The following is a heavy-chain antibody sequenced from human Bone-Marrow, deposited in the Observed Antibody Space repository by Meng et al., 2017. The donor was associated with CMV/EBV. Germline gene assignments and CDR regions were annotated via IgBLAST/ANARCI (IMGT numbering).Heavy chain of an antibody. J-gene: IGHJ5*02. CDR2: INCNRGDT. CDR3: ASTLGYYDYVWGSYWSS. D-gene: IGHD3-16*01. V-gene: IGHV1-2*02. Sequence: ASVKVSCKASGYTFTGYKIHWVRQAPGQGPEWLGGINCNRGDTNYAQKFQGRVTMTRDTSISTAYMELSRLRSDDTAVYYCASTLGYYDYVWGSYWSSWGQGTLVTFSS. CDR1: GYTFTGYK.